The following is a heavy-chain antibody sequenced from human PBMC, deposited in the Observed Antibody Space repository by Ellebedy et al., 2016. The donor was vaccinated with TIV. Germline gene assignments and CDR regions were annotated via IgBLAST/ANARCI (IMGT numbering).Heavy chain of an antibody. D-gene: IGHD6-6*01. Sequence: AASVKVSCKASGYTFTTYGITCVRQPPGQGPEWLGWIGTYEGNTKYAQKLQGRVTMTRDTSTSTAYMELRSLRSDDTAVYYCARDRDGSSSSDFQHWGPGTLVTVSS. V-gene: IGHV1-18*04. CDR1: GYTFTTYG. J-gene: IGHJ1*01. CDR2: IGTYEGNT. CDR3: ARDRDGSSSSDFQH.